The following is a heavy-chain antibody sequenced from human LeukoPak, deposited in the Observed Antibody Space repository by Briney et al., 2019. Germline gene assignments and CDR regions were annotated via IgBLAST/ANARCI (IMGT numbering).Heavy chain of an antibody. D-gene: IGHD2-8*02. CDR3: AREGPGFDY. CDR2: ISGYSGDT. Sequence: ASVKVSFKSSGYTLGIYGIAWVRQAPGQGLEWMGRISGYSGDTIYSQNLQGRVIMTTETTTNTAYMELRSLRSDDTAVYYCAREGPGFDYWGQGTLVTVSS. CDR1: GYTLGIYG. J-gene: IGHJ4*02. V-gene: IGHV1-18*01.